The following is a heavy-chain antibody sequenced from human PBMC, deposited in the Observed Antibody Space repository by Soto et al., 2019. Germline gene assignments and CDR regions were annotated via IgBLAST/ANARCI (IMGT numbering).Heavy chain of an antibody. CDR1: GFTFSSYA. J-gene: IGHJ5*02. V-gene: IGHV3-23*01. D-gene: IGHD3-10*01. Sequence: EVQLLESGGGLVQPGGSLRLSCAASGFTFSSYAMSWVRQAPGKGLEWVSAISGSGGSTYYADSVKGRFTISRDNSMNTLYLQMNSLRAEDTAVYYCAKDRGNYYGSGNWFDPWGQGTLVTVSS. CDR2: ISGSGGST. CDR3: AKDRGNYYGSGNWFDP.